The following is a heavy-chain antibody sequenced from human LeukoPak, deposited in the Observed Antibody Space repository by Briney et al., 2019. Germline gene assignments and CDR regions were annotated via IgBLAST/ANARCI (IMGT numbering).Heavy chain of an antibody. CDR2: IHYSGDA. Sequence: PSETLSLTCTVSGGSISSSSYYWAWIRQPPGKGLEWIGSIHYSGDAYYNPSLKSRMTISVDTSNNQFSLKVSSVTAADTAMYYCARDSKYDSTGHAPWGLGTLVTVSS. CDR1: GGSISSSSYY. J-gene: IGHJ5*02. CDR3: ARDSKYDSTGHAP. V-gene: IGHV4-39*07. D-gene: IGHD3-22*01.